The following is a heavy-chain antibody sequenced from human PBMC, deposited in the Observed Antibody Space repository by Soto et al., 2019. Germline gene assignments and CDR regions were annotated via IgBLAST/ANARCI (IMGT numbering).Heavy chain of an antibody. CDR1: GGTFSSYA. CDR2: IIPIFGTA. J-gene: IGHJ6*02. Sequence: GASVTVSCKASGGTFSSYAISWVRQAPGQGLEWMGGIIPIFGTANYAQKFQGRVTITADESTSTAYMELSSLRSEDTAVYYCAKTVAAHYYYGMDVWGQGTTVTVSS. D-gene: IGHD2-15*01. CDR3: AKTVAAHYYYGMDV. V-gene: IGHV1-69*13.